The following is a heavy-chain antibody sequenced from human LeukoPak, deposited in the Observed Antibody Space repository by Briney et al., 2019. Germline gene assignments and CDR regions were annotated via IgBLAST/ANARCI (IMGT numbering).Heavy chain of an antibody. CDR3: ARDGSSVFGSVDFDY. V-gene: IGHV1-46*01. D-gene: IGHD2-8*01. Sequence: GASVKVSCKASGYTFTRYYMQWVRQAPGQGLEWMGIINSFGGETTYAQKFQGRLTITRDASTSTVHMELSSLTSEDTAVYYCARDGSSVFGSVDFDYWGQGTRVIVSS. CDR2: INSFGGET. CDR1: GYTFTRYY. J-gene: IGHJ4*02.